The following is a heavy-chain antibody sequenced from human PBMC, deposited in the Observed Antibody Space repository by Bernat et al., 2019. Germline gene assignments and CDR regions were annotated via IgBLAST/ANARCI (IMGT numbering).Heavy chain of an antibody. CDR1: GFTFSSYA. V-gene: IGHV3-30*04. CDR3: AKDRNYGDYGISYYFDY. Sequence: QVQLVESGGGVVQPGRSLRLSCAASGFTFSSYAMHWVRQAPGKGLEWVAVISYDGSDKSYADSVKGRFTISRDNSKSTLYLQMDSLRAEDTAVYYCAKDRNYGDYGISYYFDYWGQGILVTVSS. CDR2: ISYDGSDK. J-gene: IGHJ4*02. D-gene: IGHD4-17*01.